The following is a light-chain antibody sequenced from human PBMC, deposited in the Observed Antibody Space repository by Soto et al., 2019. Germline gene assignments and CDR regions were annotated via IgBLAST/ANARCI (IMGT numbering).Light chain of an antibody. CDR3: MQGRQAPF. Sequence: IVVTQSPLSLPVTPGEPASISCRSSQSLLHSSGYNYLDWYLQKPGQSPQLLIFLGSNRASGVPDRFGGSGAGKDCTRKIRRVEAEDVGVYYCMQGRQAPFFGPGTTVDIK. CDR2: LGS. J-gene: IGKJ3*01. CDR1: QSLLHSSGYNY. V-gene: IGKV2-28*01.